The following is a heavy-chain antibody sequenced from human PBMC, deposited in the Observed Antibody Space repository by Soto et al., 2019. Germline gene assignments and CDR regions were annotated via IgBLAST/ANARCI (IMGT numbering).Heavy chain of an antibody. Sequence: PSETLSLTCSVSGGSISGSDYYWGWIRQPPGRGLEYIGSLYYSGSTYYNPSVKGRVTISVDTSRNQFSLKLSSVTAADTAVYYCARASPAARSPKYYFDYWGQGTLVTVS. CDR1: GGSISGSDYY. V-gene: IGHV4-39*07. D-gene: IGHD6-6*01. CDR3: ARASPAARSPKYYFDY. J-gene: IGHJ4*02. CDR2: LYYSGST.